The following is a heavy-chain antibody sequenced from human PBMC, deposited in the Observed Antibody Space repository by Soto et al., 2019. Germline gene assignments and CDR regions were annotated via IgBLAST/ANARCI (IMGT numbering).Heavy chain of an antibody. J-gene: IGHJ3*02. CDR1: GGTFSSYA. CDR2: IIPIFGTA. V-gene: IGHV1-69*13. Sequence: SVKVPCKASGGTFSSYALSWVRQAPGQGLEWMGGIIPIFGTANYAQKFQGRVTITADESTSTAYMELSSLRSEDTAVYYCARGIVVAAISRVAFDIWGQGTMVTVSS. CDR3: ARGIVVAAISRVAFDI. D-gene: IGHD2-21*02.